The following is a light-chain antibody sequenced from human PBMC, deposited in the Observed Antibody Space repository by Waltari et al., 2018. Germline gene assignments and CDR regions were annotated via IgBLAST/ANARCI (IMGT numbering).Light chain of an antibody. CDR3: TSYTSSSLLGV. Sequence: QPPGTAPKLMTYEVSNRPSGVPDRFSGSKSGNTASLTISGLQAEDEAHYYCTSYTSSSLLGVFGTGTKVTVL. V-gene: IGLV2-18*02. J-gene: IGLJ1*01. CDR2: EVS.